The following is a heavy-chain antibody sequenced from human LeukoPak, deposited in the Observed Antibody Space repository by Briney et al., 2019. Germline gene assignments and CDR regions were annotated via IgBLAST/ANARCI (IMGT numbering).Heavy chain of an antibody. D-gene: IGHD3-10*01. J-gene: IGHJ4*02. CDR2: IYDSGST. Sequence: SETLSLTCTVSGGSISSYYWSWIRQPPGKGLGWIGYIYDSGSTNYNPSLKSRVAFSVDTSKNQFSLKLRSVTAADTAVYYCAKHITPNYLDYWGQGNMVTVSS. V-gene: IGHV4-59*08. CDR3: AKHITPNYLDY. CDR1: GGSISSYY.